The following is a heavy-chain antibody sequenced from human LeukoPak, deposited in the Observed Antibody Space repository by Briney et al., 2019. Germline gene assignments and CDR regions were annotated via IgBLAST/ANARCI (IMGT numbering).Heavy chain of an antibody. Sequence: GGSLRLSCAASGFTVSNNYMSWVRQAPGKGLEWVSVIYSGGSTHYADSVKGRLTISRDNSENTLYLQTNSLRDEDTAVYYCAREGSYGKFDYWGQGTLVTVSS. J-gene: IGHJ4*02. D-gene: IGHD1-26*01. CDR3: AREGSYGKFDY. CDR1: GFTVSNNY. CDR2: IYSGGST. V-gene: IGHV3-66*01.